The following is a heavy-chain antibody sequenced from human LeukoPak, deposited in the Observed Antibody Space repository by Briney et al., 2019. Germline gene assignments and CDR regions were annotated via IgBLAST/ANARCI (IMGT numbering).Heavy chain of an antibody. CDR1: GFTFSTYS. Sequence: GGSLRLSCAASGFTFSTYSMNWVRQAPGKGLEWASSISSSSSYIYYADSVKGRFTISRDNAKNSLYLQMNSLRAEDTAVYYCARGPRNSSSYQYFQHWGQGTLVTVSS. V-gene: IGHV3-21*01. D-gene: IGHD6-13*01. CDR2: ISSSSSYI. CDR3: ARGPRNSSSYQYFQH. J-gene: IGHJ1*01.